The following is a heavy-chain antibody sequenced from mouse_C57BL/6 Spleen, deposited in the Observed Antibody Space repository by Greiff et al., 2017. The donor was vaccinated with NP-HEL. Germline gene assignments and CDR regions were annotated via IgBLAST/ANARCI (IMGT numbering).Heavy chain of an antibody. Sequence: EVQLQESGPELVKPGASVKISCKASGYSFTGYYMNWVKQSPEKSLEWIGEINPSTGGTTYNQKFKAKATLTVDKSSSTAYMQLKSLTSEDSAVYYCARSYYSRYFDYWGQGTTLTVSS. CDR1: GYSFTGYY. CDR3: ARSYYSRYFDY. V-gene: IGHV1-42*01. CDR2: INPSTGGT. D-gene: IGHD2-5*01. J-gene: IGHJ2*01.